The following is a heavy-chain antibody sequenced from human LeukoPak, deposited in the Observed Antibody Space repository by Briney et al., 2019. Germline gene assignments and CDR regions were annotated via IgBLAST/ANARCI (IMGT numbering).Heavy chain of an antibody. CDR2: ISYDGSNK. D-gene: IGHD2-2*01. V-gene: IGHV3-30-3*01. CDR1: GFTLSSYA. Sequence: GGSLRLSCAASGFTLSSYAMHWVRQAPGKGLEWVAVISYDGSNKYYADSVKGRFTISRDNSKNTLYLQMNSLRAEDTAVYYCARDAGSSTSSGKYYYYYGMDVWGQGTTVTVSS. J-gene: IGHJ6*02. CDR3: ARDAGSSTSSGKYYYYYGMDV.